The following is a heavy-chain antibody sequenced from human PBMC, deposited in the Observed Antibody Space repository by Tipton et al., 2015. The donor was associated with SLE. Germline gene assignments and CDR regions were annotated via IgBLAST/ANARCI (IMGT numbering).Heavy chain of an antibody. V-gene: IGHV4-39*07. CDR2: VYYSGSS. CDR1: GGSVSSNSYY. CDR3: ARGTYYYYDMDV. Sequence: TLSLTCTVSGGSVSSNSYYWGWIRQPPGKGLEWIGDVYYSGSSFYNPSLKSRVTISVDTSKNQFSLKLSSVTAADTAVYYCARGTYYYYDMDVWGQGTTVTVSS. J-gene: IGHJ6*02.